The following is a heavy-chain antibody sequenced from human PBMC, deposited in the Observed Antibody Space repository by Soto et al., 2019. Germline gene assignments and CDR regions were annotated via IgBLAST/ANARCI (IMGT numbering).Heavy chain of an antibody. V-gene: IGHV6-1*01. CDR2: TYYRSKWYY. D-gene: IGHD2-15*01. CDR1: GDSVSSSGAA. Sequence: QVQLQQSGPGLVKPSQTLSLTCAISGDSVSSSGAAWNWIRQSPSRGLQWLGRTYYRSKWYYDYAAFVQSRLTINPDTSRNQFSLQLISVSPEDTAVYYCARVHCSGGTCLDGLDVWGQGTTVTVSS. J-gene: IGHJ6*02. CDR3: ARVHCSGGTCLDGLDV.